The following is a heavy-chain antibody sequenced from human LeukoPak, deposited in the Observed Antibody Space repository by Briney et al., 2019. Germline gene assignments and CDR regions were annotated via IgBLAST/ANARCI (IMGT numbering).Heavy chain of an antibody. Sequence: SETLSLTCAVYGGSFSGYYWSWIRQPTGKGLEWIGEINHSGSTNYNPSLKSRVTISVDTSKNQFSLKLSSVTAADTAVYYCARGLRGVVVTAIPYYYYYMDVWGKGTTVTVSS. CDR1: GGSFSGYY. CDR2: INHSGST. V-gene: IGHV4-34*01. CDR3: ARGLRGVVVTAIPYYYYYMDV. J-gene: IGHJ6*03. D-gene: IGHD2-21*02.